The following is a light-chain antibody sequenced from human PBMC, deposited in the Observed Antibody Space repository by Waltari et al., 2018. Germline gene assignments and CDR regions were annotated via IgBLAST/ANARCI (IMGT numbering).Light chain of an antibody. CDR2: YAR. V-gene: IGLV3-21*04. J-gene: IGLJ1*01. CDR1: NIGTYR. CDR3: HVWHPHVDPGV. Sequence: SYVVTQPPSVSVAPGETPTITCGGDNIGTYRVPWYQQQAGQGPVLFIFYARDRPSGIRDRVSGSNSGNTATLTIRRVEAGDEARYYCHVWHPHVDPGVIGTGTEVSVL.